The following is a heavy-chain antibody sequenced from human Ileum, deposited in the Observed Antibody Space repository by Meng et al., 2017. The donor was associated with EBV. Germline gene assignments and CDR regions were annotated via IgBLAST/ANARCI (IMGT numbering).Heavy chain of an antibody. V-gene: IGHV4-34*01. CDR3: ARHGTCGANSFYCFDP. CDR1: GGSFINYY. J-gene: IGHJ5*02. D-gene: IGHD4-23*01. CDR2: ISHTGTT. Sequence: QVQLQTWGAGLLKPSGPLSLTCGVYGGSFINYYWTWIRQPPGKGLEWIGEISHTGTTKYNPSLKNRVTISLDTSNNQFSLNLNSVTAADTALYYCARHGTCGANSFYCFDPWGQGTLVTVSS.